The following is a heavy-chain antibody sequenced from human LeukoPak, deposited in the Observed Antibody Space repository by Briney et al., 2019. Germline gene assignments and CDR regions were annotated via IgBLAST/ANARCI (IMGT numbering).Heavy chain of an antibody. CDR3: ATWKSYCSSTSCYSGWFAP. J-gene: IGHJ5*02. CDR2: FDPEDGET. V-gene: IGHV1-24*01. CDR1: GYTLTELS. D-gene: IGHD2-2*01. Sequence: ASVKVSCKVSGYTLTELSMHWVRQAPGKGLEWMGGFDPEDGETIYAQKFQGRVTMTEDTSTDTAYMELSSLRSEDTAVYYCATWKSYCSSTSCYSGWFAPWGQGTLVTVSS.